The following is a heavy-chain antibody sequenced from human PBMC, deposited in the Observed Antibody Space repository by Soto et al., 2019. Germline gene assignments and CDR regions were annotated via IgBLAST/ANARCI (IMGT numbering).Heavy chain of an antibody. J-gene: IGHJ5*02. CDR3: AIVDSGSQGWFDP. D-gene: IGHD1-26*01. CDR1: GGSFSGYY. Sequence: SETLSLTCAVYGGSFSGYYWSWLRQPPGKGLEWIGEISHSGSTNYNPYLKIRVTISVITSKNQFSLKLSCGTAADTAVYYCAIVDSGSQGWFDPWGQGTRVTVSS. V-gene: IGHV4-34*01. CDR2: ISHSGST.